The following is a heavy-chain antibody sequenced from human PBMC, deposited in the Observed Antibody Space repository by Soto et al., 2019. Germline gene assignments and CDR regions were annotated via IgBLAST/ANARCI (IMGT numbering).Heavy chain of an antibody. CDR3: GMVNNYVTPAPPDV. CDR1: GYIFVNYG. Sequence: QVQLVQSGDEVKKPGASVKVSCKASGYIFVNYGIAWVRQAPGQGLEWMGWISPYTGNTHSATQVQGRLTMTTDTASRTAYMALGSLTSAATAVYYCGMVNNYVTPAPPDVWGQGTTVTVSS. D-gene: IGHD3-16*01. V-gene: IGHV1-18*01. CDR2: ISPYTGNT. J-gene: IGHJ6*02.